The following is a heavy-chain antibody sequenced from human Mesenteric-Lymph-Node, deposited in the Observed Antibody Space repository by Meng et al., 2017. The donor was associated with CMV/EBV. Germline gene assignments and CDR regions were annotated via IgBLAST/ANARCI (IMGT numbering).Heavy chain of an antibody. D-gene: IGHD3-3*01. J-gene: IGHJ4*02. CDR1: GFTVSSNY. CDR2: IYSGGST. CDR3: ARTIPPDY. V-gene: IGHV3-66*02. Sequence: GESLKISCAASGFTVSSNYMSWVRQAPGKGLEWVSVIYSGGSTYYADSVKGRFTISRDNSKNTLYLQMNSLRAEDTAVYYCARTIPPDYWGQETLVTVSS.